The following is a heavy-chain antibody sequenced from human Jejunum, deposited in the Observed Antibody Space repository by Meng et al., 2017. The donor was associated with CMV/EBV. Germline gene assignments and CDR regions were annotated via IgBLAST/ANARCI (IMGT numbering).Heavy chain of an antibody. Sequence: SGFSFSSYAMHWVRQTPGKGLECVSTITSGISTYYADSVKGRFTISRDNSKNTLYLEMNRLRAEDTAIYYCAKTQKLAQYDSFDIWGQGTMVTVSS. J-gene: IGHJ3*02. CDR2: ITSGIST. D-gene: IGHD6-13*01. V-gene: IGHV3-23*01. CDR3: AKTQKLAQYDSFDI. CDR1: GFSFSSYA.